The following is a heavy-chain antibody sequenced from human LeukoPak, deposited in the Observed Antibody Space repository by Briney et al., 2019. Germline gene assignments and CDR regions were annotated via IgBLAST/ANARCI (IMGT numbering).Heavy chain of an antibody. CDR2: IYTGDSDT. Sequence: AESLKISCKGSGYSFTSYWSGWVRQMPGKGLEWLGNIYTGDSDTRSSPSFEGQGTISAEKSISAAYLQWSSLKASDTAMYYCARTRVKMETREFDYWGQGTLVTVSS. D-gene: IGHD5-24*01. J-gene: IGHJ4*02. V-gene: IGHV5-51*01. CDR1: GYSFTSYW. CDR3: ARTRVKMETREFDY.